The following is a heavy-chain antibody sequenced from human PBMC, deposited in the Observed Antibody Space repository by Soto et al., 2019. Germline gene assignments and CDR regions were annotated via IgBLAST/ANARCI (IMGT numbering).Heavy chain of an antibody. J-gene: IGHJ6*02. CDR3: TRGIVGATMPYYYYGMDV. D-gene: IGHD1-26*01. V-gene: IGHV3-49*04. CDR2: IRSKAYGGTT. Sequence: GGSLRLSCAASGFTFRSTWMNWVRQAPGKGLEWVGFIRSKAYGGTTEYAASVKGRFTISRDDSKSIAYLQMNSLKTEDTAVYYCTRGIVGATMPYYYYGMDVWGQGTTVTVSS. CDR1: GFTFRSTW.